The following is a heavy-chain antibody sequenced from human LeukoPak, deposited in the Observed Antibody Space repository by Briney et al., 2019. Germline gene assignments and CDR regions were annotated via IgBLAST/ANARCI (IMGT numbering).Heavy chain of an antibody. CDR1: GASINNNF. CDR2: IYSSGSA. CDR3: ARHRDYYDT. D-gene: IGHD3-22*01. Sequence: SETLSLTCTVSGASINNNFWTWIRQPPGKGLEWIGYIYSSGSANYNPSLKSRVIISGDTSKNQISLNLTSLTAADTAVYFCARHRDYYDTWGHGTLVTVSS. V-gene: IGHV4-59*08. J-gene: IGHJ4*01.